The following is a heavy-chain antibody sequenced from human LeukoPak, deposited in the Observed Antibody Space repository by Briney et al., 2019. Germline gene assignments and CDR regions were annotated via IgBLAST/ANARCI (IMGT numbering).Heavy chain of an antibody. CDR1: GFMFSNYW. D-gene: IGHD3-16*02. Sequence: GGSLRLSCAASGFMFSNYWMTWVRQAPGKGLEWVANIKHDGSEKNYVDSVKGRFTISRDNSKNTLYLQMNSLRGEDTAVYYCAKDQGGFIGDDIWGQGTMVTVSS. CDR3: AKDQGGFIGDDI. J-gene: IGHJ3*02. CDR2: IKHDGSEK. V-gene: IGHV3-7*03.